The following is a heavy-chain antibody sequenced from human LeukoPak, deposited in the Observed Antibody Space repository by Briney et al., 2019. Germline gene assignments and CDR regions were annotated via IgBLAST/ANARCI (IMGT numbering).Heavy chain of an antibody. D-gene: IGHD2-2*01. CDR3: ARGLPMPNHFDY. J-gene: IGHJ4*02. CDR2: ISYDGNHK. CDR1: GFTFNDYA. Sequence: GRPLRLSCAASGFTFNDYAIHWVRQAPGKGLEWVAVISYDGNHKFYADSVKGRFTISRDNAKNSLYPQMNSLRDEDTAVYYCARGLPMPNHFDYWGQGTLVTVSS. V-gene: IGHV3-30-3*01.